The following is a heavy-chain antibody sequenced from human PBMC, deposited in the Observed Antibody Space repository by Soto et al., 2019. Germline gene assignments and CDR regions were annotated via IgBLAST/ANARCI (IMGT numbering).Heavy chain of an antibody. CDR3: ARGERGKVYYYYGMDV. CDR2: IIPIFGTA. J-gene: IGHJ6*02. Sequence: SVKVSCKASGGTFSSYAISWVRQAPGQGLEWMGGIIPIFGTANYAQKFQGRVTITADESTSTAYMELSSLRSEDTAVYYCARGERGKVYYYYGMDVWGQGTTVTVSS. CDR1: GGTFSSYA. V-gene: IGHV1-69*13.